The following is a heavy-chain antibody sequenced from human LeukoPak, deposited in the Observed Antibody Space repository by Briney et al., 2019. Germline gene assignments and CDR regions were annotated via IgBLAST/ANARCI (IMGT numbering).Heavy chain of an antibody. D-gene: IGHD1-26*01. CDR1: GGSISSGSYY. Sequence: SETLSLTCTVSGGSISSGSYYWGWIRQPPGKGLEWIGSIYYSGSTYYNPSLKSRVTISVDTSKNQFSLKLSSVTAADTAVYYCVLSGSFVDFDYWGQGTLVTVSS. CDR3: VLSGSFVDFDY. J-gene: IGHJ4*02. V-gene: IGHV4-39*01. CDR2: IYYSGST.